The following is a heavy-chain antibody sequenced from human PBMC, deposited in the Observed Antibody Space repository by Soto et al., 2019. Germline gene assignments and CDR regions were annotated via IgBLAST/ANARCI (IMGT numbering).Heavy chain of an antibody. Sequence: GCRRPAGPVSGFTFSNHWMNWVRQAPGKGLEWVANIKADGSEKYYVDSVKGRFTISRDNAKNSLYLQMNSPRAEDTAVYYCARARGVDSWGQGTLVTVYS. CDR1: GFTFSNHW. V-gene: IGHV3-7*03. CDR2: IKADGSEK. D-gene: IGHD3-16*01. J-gene: IGHJ5*01. CDR3: ARARGVDS.